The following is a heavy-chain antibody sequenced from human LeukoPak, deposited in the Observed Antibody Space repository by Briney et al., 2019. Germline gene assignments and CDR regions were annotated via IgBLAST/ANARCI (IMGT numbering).Heavy chain of an antibody. D-gene: IGHD5-18*01. CDR3: ARVVDTAMVIGY. Sequence: ASVKVSCKASGYTFTSYDINRVRQATGQGLEWMGWMNPNSGKTGYAQKFQGRVTMTRNTSISTAYMELSSLRSEDTAVYYWARVVDTAMVIGYWGQGTLVTVSS. J-gene: IGHJ4*02. CDR2: MNPNSGKT. CDR1: GYTFTSYD. V-gene: IGHV1-8*01.